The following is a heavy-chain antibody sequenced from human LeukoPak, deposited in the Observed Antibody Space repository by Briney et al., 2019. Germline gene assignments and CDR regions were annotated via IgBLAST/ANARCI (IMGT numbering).Heavy chain of an antibody. Sequence: PGGSLRLSCAASGFTFSSYTMNWVRQAPGKGLEWVSSIHESGGYIYYADSVNGRFTISRDNAEKSLYLQMDSLRAEDTAVYYCASSSDAFDIWGQGTMVTVSS. D-gene: IGHD6-6*01. CDR3: ASSSDAFDI. CDR1: GFTFSSYT. CDR2: IHESGGYI. J-gene: IGHJ3*02. V-gene: IGHV3-21*01.